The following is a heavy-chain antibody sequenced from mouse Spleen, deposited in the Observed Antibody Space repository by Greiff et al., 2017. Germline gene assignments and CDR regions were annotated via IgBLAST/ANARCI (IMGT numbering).Heavy chain of an antibody. Sequence: DVQLVESGGGLVQPGGSLSLSCAASGFTFTDYYMSWVRQPPGKALEWLGFIRNKANGYTTEYSASVKGRFTISRDNSQSILYLQMNALRAEDSATYYCARGPGGYSQGYAMDYWGQGTSVTVSS. V-gene: IGHV7-3*01. CDR2: IRNKANGYTT. CDR1: GFTFTDYY. D-gene: IGHD2-3*01. J-gene: IGHJ4*01. CDR3: ARGPGGYSQGYAMDY.